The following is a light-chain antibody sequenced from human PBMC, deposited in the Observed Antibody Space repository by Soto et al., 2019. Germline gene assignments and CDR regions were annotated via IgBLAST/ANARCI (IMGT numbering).Light chain of an antibody. V-gene: IGKV3-11*01. Sequence: EIVLTQSPATLSFSPGERATLSCRASQSVGNNLASYQQKPGQAPRLLIYDASNRATGIPARFSGSGSGTDFTLTISSLEPEDFAVYYCQQRSNWPRTFGQGTKVDIK. CDR2: DAS. J-gene: IGKJ1*01. CDR3: QQRSNWPRT. CDR1: QSVGNN.